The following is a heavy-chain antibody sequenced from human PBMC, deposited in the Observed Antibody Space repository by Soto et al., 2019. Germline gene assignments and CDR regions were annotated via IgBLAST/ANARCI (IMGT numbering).Heavy chain of an antibody. CDR1: GYTFTDYD. J-gene: IGHJ4*02. D-gene: IGHD6-19*01. CDR3: STWGRNGWYTGFF. V-gene: IGHV1-8*01. Sequence: QVQLVQSGAEVKTPGASVKVSCKASGYTFTDYDINWVRQAPGQGLEWVGRMNPNSGRTDYAQKFQARVTMPRDTSISTAYLELSSLGDEDTAVFYFSTWGRNGWYTGFFWGQGTLVTVAS. CDR2: MNPNSGRT.